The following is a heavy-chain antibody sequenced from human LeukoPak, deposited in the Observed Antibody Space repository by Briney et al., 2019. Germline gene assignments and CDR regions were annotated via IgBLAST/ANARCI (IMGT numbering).Heavy chain of an antibody. D-gene: IGHD2-15*01. CDR1: GGTFSSYA. Sequence: SVKVSCKASGGTFSSYAISWVRQAPGQGLEWMGGIIPIFGTANYAQKFQGRVTITADESTSTAYMELSSLRSEDTAMYYCARVPDGTNCSGGSCYFAHYYYYGMDVWGQGTTVTVSS. CDR3: ARVPDGTNCSGGSCYFAHYYYYGMDV. V-gene: IGHV1-69*13. CDR2: IIPIFGTA. J-gene: IGHJ6*02.